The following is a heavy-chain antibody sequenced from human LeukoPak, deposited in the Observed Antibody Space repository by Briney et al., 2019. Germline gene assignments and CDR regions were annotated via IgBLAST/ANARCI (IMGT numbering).Heavy chain of an antibody. J-gene: IGHJ3*02. D-gene: IGHD1-1*01. Sequence: GASVKVSCKASGYTFTGHYVHWVRQAPGQGLEWMGWINSDSGGTKYAQKFQGSVIMTRVTSISTAYMELSGLKSDDTAVYYCARGRVHSWSDAFDIWGQGTTVTVSS. CDR3: ARGRVHSWSDAFDI. CDR1: GYTFTGHY. CDR2: INSDSGGT. V-gene: IGHV1-2*02.